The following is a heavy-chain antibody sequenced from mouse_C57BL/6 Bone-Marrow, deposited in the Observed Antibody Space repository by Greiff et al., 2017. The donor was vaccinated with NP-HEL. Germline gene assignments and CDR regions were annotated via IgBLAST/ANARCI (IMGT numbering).Heavy chain of an antibody. CDR1: GFSLTSYG. Sequence: QVQLKESGPGLVAPSPSLSITCTVSGFSLTSYGVDWVRQPPGKGLEWLGVIWGGGSTTYNSALMSRLSISKDNSKSQVVLKMNSLQTDDTAMYCCAKHLYGYDERGFAYWGQGTLVTVSA. CDR3: AKHLYGYDERGFAY. D-gene: IGHD2-2*01. V-gene: IGHV2-9*01. CDR2: IWGGGST. J-gene: IGHJ3*01.